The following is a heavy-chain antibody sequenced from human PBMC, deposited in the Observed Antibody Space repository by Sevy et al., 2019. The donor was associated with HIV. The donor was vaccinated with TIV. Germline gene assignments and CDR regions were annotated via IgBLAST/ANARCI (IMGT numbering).Heavy chain of an antibody. V-gene: IGHV3-7*01. CDR2: LKADGSDK. D-gene: IGHD3-16*01. CDR1: GFTFSANW. Sequence: GGSLRLSCAASGFTFSANWMNWVRRAPGKGLEWVAILKADGSDKHYVDSVEGRFTISRDNAKNLLFLQMNSLRVEDTAAYYCAHETFGRFESWGQGTLVTVSS. J-gene: IGHJ4*02. CDR3: AHETFGRFES.